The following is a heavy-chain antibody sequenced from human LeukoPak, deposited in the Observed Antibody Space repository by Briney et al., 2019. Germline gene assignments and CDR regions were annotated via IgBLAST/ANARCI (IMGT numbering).Heavy chain of an antibody. Sequence: PGRSLRLSCTASGFTFGDYAMTWVRQAPGKGLEWEDFIRSNLYGGTPEYAASVKGRFTISRDDSNSIAYLEMDSLKTDDTAVYYCTRDQTPYYWGQGTLVTVSS. V-gene: IGHV3-49*04. CDR3: TRDQTPYY. CDR1: GFTFGDYA. CDR2: IRSNLYGGTP. J-gene: IGHJ4*02.